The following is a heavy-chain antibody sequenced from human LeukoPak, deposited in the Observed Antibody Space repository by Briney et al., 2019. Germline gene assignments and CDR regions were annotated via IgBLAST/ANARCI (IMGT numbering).Heavy chain of an antibody. CDR1: GYTSTSPD. Sequence: GGSVTVSCKASGYTSTSPDINWVRQAPGRGLEWLGWMNPRDNTVYAQKFQGRVTLTRDKSINTAYMELSSLRSEDTAVYYCARYTQHYGFDIWGQGTMVTVSA. D-gene: IGHD3-3*02. CDR3: ARYTQHYGFDI. CDR2: MNPRDNT. V-gene: IGHV1-8*01. J-gene: IGHJ3*02.